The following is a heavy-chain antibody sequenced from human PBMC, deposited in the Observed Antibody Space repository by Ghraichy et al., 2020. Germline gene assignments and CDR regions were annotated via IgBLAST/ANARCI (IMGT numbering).Heavy chain of an antibody. CDR2: ISSDGSST. CDR1: GFTFSSYW. D-gene: IGHD1-1*01. V-gene: IGHV3-74*01. CDR3: AKDESTTRTAGRFEY. Sequence: GGSLRLSCAASGFTFSSYWMHWVRQAPGKGLEWVSRISSDGSSTNYADCVKGRLTISRDNAKNTLYLQVNSLRAEDTAVYYCAKDESTTRTAGRFEYWGQGTLVTVSS. J-gene: IGHJ4*02.